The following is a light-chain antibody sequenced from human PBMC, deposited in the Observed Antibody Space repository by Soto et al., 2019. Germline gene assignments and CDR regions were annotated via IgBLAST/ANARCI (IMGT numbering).Light chain of an antibody. CDR1: SSDVGGYNF. J-gene: IGLJ1*01. Sequence: QSVLTQPASVSGSPGQSITISCTGTSSDVGGYNFVSWYQQHPGKAPKFLIYDVSNRPSGVSTRFSGSKSGNTASLTISGLQAEDEADYYCSSYTSSNTQVFGTGTKVTVL. CDR3: SSYTSSNTQV. CDR2: DVS. V-gene: IGLV2-14*03.